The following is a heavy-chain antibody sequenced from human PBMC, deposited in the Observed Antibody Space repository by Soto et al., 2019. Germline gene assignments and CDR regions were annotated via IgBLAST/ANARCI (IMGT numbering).Heavy chain of an antibody. V-gene: IGHV3-23*01. D-gene: IGHD4-4*01. J-gene: IGHJ6*02. CDR1: GFTFSSYA. CDR3: AVTLPPIYYYYGMDV. Sequence: EVQLLESGGGLVQPGGSLRLSCAASGFTFSSYAMSWVRQAPGKGLEWVSAISGSGGSTYYADSVKGRFTISRDNSKNTLYLQMNRLRAEDTAVYYCAVTLPPIYYYYGMDVWGQGTTVTVSS. CDR2: ISGSGGST.